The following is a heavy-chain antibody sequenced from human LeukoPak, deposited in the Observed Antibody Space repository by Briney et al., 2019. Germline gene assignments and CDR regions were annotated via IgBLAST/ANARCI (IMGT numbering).Heavy chain of an antibody. V-gene: IGHV4-38-2*01. J-gene: IGHJ4*02. CDR1: GYSISSGYY. CDR3: ALRSPYCSGGSCYHDY. CDR2: IYHSGST. Sequence: PSETLSLTCAVSGYSISSGYYWGWIRQPPGKGLEWIGSIYHSGSTYYNPSLKSRVTISVDTSKNQFSLKLSSVTAADTAVYYCALRSPYCSGGSCYHDYWGQGTLDTVSS. D-gene: IGHD2-15*01.